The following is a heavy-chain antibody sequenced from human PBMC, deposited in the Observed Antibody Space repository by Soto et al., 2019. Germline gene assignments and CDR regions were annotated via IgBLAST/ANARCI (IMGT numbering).Heavy chain of an antibody. J-gene: IGHJ3*02. CDR2: TYYRSKWYN. D-gene: IGHD6-13*01. CDR3: ARASSSWYKFAFDI. Sequence: SQTLSLTCAISGDSVSSNSAAWNWVRQSPSRGLEWLGRTYYRSKWYNDYAVSVKSRITINPDTSKNQFSLQLNSVTPEDTAVYYCARASSSWYKFAFDIWGQGTMVTVSS. CDR1: GDSVSSNSAA. V-gene: IGHV6-1*01.